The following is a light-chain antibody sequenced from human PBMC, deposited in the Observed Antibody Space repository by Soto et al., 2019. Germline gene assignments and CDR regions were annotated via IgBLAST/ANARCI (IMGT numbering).Light chain of an antibody. CDR2: GAS. J-gene: IGKJ2*01. CDR3: QQFRSSPPAFT. V-gene: IGKV3-20*01. CDR1: QSISSMY. Sequence: ESVLTQSPGTLSLSPGERATLSCRASQSISSMYLTWYQHKPGQAPRLLIYGASIRATGIPDRFSGSGSGTDFTLTISRLEPEDSAVYYCQQFRSSPPAFTFGQGTKLEI.